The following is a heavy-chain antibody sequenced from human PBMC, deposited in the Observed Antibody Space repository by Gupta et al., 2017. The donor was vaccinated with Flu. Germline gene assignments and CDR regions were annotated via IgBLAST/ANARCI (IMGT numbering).Heavy chain of an antibody. CDR3: ARISSGYSYAYYYFDY. D-gene: IGHD5-18*01. CDR1: GGTFSSYA. CDR2: IIPIFGTA. J-gene: IGHJ4*02. Sequence: QVQRVQSGAEANKPGASVKVSCKASGGTFSSYAISWVLQATGQELEWMGGIIPIFGTANYAQKFQGRVTITADESTSTAYMELSSLRSEDTAVYYCARISSGYSYAYYYFDYWGQGTLVTVSS. V-gene: IGHV1-69*01.